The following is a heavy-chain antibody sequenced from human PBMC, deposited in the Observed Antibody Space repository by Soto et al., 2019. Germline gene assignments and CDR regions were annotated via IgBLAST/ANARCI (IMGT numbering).Heavy chain of an antibody. CDR1: GYSFTSYW. D-gene: IGHD3-3*01. V-gene: IGHV5-51*01. CDR2: IYPGDSDT. Sequence: PGESLKISCKGSGYSFTSYWIGWVRQMPGKGLEWMGLIYPGDSDTRYSPSFQGQVTISADKSISTAYLQRSSLKASDTAMYYCARGGSLEDGRPIYYYYGMYVWSQGTTVTGAS. J-gene: IGHJ6*02. CDR3: ARGGSLEDGRPIYYYYGMYV.